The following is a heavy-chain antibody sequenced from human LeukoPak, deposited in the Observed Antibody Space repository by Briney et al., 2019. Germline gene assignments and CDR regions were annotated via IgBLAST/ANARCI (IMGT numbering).Heavy chain of an antibody. Sequence: GGSLRLSCAASGFTFSSYSMNWVRQAPGKGLEWVSSISSSSSYIYYADSVKGRFTISRDNAKNSLYLQMNSLRAEDTAVYYCARAPGGVLRYFDWLSANPPPDAFDIWGQGTMVTVSS. CDR2: ISSSSSYI. CDR1: GFTFSSYS. J-gene: IGHJ3*02. V-gene: IGHV3-21*01. D-gene: IGHD3-9*01. CDR3: ARAPGGVLRYFDWLSANPPPDAFDI.